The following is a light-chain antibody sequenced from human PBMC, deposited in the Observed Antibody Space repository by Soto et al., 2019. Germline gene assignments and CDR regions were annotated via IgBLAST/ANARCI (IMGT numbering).Light chain of an antibody. J-gene: IGKJ1*01. V-gene: IGKV3-15*01. CDR2: GAS. CDR3: QQYFEWPPTT. Sequence: PGERATLSCRASETVATNLAWYQQKPGQAPRLLISGASTRAAGISDRFRGSGSGTEFTLTISSLRSEDSAIYYCQQYFEWPPTTFGQGTKVEI. CDR1: ETVATN.